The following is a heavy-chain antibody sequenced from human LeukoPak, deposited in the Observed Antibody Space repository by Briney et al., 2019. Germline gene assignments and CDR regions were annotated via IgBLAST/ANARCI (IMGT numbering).Heavy chain of an antibody. J-gene: IGHJ4*02. V-gene: IGHV3-43*01. Sequence: AGGSLRLSCTTSGFTFDDFTMHWVRQPPGKGLGWVSLISWDGGTRYYADSVKGRFTISRDNSKNSLYLQVNSLRTEDTALYYCAKEGVATVAFDSWGQGTLVTVSS. D-gene: IGHD4-23*01. CDR1: GFTFDDFT. CDR3: AKEGVATVAFDS. CDR2: ISWDGGTR.